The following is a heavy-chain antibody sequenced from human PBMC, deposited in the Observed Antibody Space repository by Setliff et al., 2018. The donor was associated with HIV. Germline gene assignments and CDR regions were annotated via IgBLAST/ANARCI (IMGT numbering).Heavy chain of an antibody. CDR3: ARGLRDSSGYYYPLTFDY. Sequence: ASVKVSCKVSGYSLTDLSIHWVRQAPGKGLEWMGRINPNSGGTNYAQKFQGRVTMTRDTSISTAYMELSRLRSDDTAVYYCARGLRDSSGYYYPLTFDYWGQGTLVTVSS. D-gene: IGHD3-22*01. CDR2: INPNSGGT. J-gene: IGHJ4*02. CDR1: GYSLTDLS. V-gene: IGHV1-2*06.